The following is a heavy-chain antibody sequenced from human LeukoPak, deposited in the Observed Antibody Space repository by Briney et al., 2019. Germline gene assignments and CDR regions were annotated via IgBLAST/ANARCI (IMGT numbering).Heavy chain of an antibody. CDR1: GYTFTSYG. CDR3: AREPLWSGYSGAFDI. Sequence: GASVKVSCKASGYTFTSYGVSWVRQAPGQGLEWMGWISAYNGNTNYAQKLQGRVTMTTDTSTSTAYMELRSLRSDDTAVYYCAREPLWSGYSGAFDIWGQGTMVTVSS. V-gene: IGHV1-18*01. J-gene: IGHJ3*02. CDR2: ISAYNGNT. D-gene: IGHD3-3*01.